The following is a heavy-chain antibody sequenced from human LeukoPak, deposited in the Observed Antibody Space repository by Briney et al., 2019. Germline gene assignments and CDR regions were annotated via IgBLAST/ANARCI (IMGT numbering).Heavy chain of an antibody. D-gene: IGHD5-12*01. V-gene: IGHV3-7*01. Sequence: PGGSLRLSCAASGFTFRSYWTSWVRQAPGKGLEWVANINQDGSVKYYVDSVKGRFTISRDNAKNSLYVEMNSLRDEDTAVYYCARVGYSGWNLEYWGQGTLVTVSS. CDR1: GFTFRSYW. J-gene: IGHJ4*02. CDR2: INQDGSVK. CDR3: ARVGYSGWNLEY.